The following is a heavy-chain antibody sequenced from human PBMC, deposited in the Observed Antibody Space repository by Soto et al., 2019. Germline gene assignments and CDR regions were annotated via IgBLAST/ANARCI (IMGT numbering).Heavy chain of an antibody. Sequence: QVQLQESGPGLVKPSETLSLTCTVSGGSIRSYYWSWIRQPPGKGLEWIGSIYYSGSTNYKPSLKRRVTTSVDTSKHQFSLELNSVTAADTAGYYCARQGGWFDPWGQGTLVTVSS. D-gene: IGHD1-26*01. CDR2: IYYSGST. V-gene: IGHV4-59*08. CDR3: ARQGGWFDP. CDR1: GGSIRSYY. J-gene: IGHJ5*02.